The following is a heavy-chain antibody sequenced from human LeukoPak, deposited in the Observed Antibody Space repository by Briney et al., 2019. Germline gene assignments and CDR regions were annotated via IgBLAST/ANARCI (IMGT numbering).Heavy chain of an antibody. V-gene: IGHV3-74*01. CDR1: GFTFSNYW. D-gene: IGHD6-13*01. CDR3: ARDNPRQQGFAY. Sequence: PGGSLRLSCVASGFTFSNYWMLWVRQAPGKGLMWVSLISTDGKSTRYAESVKGRFTISRDNAKNSLYLQMNSLRAEDAAVYYCARDNPRQQGFAYWGQGTLVTVSS. J-gene: IGHJ4*02. CDR2: ISTDGKST.